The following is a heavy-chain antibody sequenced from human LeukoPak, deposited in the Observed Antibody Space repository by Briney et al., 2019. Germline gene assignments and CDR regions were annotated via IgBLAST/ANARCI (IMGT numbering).Heavy chain of an antibody. J-gene: IGHJ4*02. CDR1: GFTFSKYW. Sequence: GGSLRLSCAASGFTFSKYWMLWVRQAPGKGLESVSRINTDGTVTTYADSVKGRFTVSRENFKNTVYLEMNNLGAEDTALYYCAKGGQDFDFWRFDYWGQGNLVIVSS. V-gene: IGHV3-74*01. D-gene: IGHD3-3*01. CDR3: AKGGQDFDFWRFDY. CDR2: INTDGTVT.